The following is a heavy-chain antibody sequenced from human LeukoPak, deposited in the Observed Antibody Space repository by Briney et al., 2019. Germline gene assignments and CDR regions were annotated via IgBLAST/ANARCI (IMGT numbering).Heavy chain of an antibody. Sequence: PGGSLRLSCAASGFTFSSYAMHWVRQAPGKGLEWVAVISYDGSNKYYADSAKGRFTISRDNSKNTMYLQMNSLRAEDTAVYYCARSNRYGAYGDNTSQDYWGQGTLVTVSS. CDR3: ARSNRYGAYGDNTSQDY. V-gene: IGHV3-30-3*01. CDR1: GFTFSSYA. D-gene: IGHD4-23*01. CDR2: ISYDGSNK. J-gene: IGHJ4*02.